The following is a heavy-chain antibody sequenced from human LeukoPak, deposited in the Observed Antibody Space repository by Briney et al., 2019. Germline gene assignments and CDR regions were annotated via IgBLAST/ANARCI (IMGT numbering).Heavy chain of an antibody. Sequence: GGSLRLSCTASGFTFCDYAMSWFRQAPGKGLEWVGFIRSKAYGGTTEYAASVKGRFTISRDDSKSIAYLQMNSLKTEDTAVYFCTRDDFWSGYYPPRDYWGQGTLVTVSS. V-gene: IGHV3-49*03. CDR3: TRDDFWSGYYPPRDY. J-gene: IGHJ4*02. D-gene: IGHD3-3*01. CDR1: GFTFCDYA. CDR2: IRSKAYGGTT.